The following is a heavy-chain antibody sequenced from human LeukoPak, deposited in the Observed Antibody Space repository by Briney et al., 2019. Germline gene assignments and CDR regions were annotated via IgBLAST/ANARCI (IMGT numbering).Heavy chain of an antibody. CDR1: GFTVSSNY. D-gene: IGHD3-22*01. V-gene: IGHV3-66*01. CDR2: IYSGGST. J-gene: IGHJ4*02. Sequence: GGSLRLSCAASGFTVSSNYMSWVRQAPGKGLEWVSVIYSGGSTYYADSVKGRFTISRDNSKNTLYLQMNSLRAEDTAVYYCARAPGSGYYGRVDYWGQGTLVTVSS. CDR3: ARAPGSGYYGRVDY.